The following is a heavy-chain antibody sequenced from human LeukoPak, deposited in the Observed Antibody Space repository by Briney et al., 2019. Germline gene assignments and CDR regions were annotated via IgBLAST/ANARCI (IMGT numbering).Heavy chain of an antibody. CDR1: GGSFSGYY. CDR3: ARGSIAARPLSFYYYYGMDV. CDR2: IYYSGST. V-gene: IGHV4-59*08. Sequence: PSETLSLTCAVYGGSFSGYYWSWIRQPPGKGLEWIGYIYYSGSTNYNPSLKSRVTISVDTSKNQFSLKLSSVTAADTAVYYCARGSIAARPLSFYYYYGMDVWGQGTTVTVSS. J-gene: IGHJ6*02. D-gene: IGHD6-6*01.